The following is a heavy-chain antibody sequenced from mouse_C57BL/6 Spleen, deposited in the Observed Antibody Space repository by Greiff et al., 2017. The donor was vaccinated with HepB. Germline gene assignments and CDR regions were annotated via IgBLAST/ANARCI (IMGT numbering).Heavy chain of an antibody. J-gene: IGHJ4*01. D-gene: IGHD4-1*01. CDR3: ARSRSRLGYAMDY. Sequence: EVQLVESGGGLVQPGGSLSLSCAASGFTFTDYYMSWVRQPPGKALEWLGFIRNKANGYTTEYSASVKGRFTISRDNSQSILYLQMNALRAEDSATYYCARSRSRLGYAMDYWGQGTSVTVSS. V-gene: IGHV7-3*01. CDR2: IRNKANGYTT. CDR1: GFTFTDYY.